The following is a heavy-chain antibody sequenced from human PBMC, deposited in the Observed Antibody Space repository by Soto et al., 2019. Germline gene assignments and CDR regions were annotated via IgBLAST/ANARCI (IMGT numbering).Heavy chain of an antibody. J-gene: IGHJ6*02. CDR2: INPKFGDT. D-gene: IGHD3-10*01. Sequence: QVQLVQSGAEVKEPGDSVRVSCEASGYTFTSYYIHWVRQAPGQGLEWMGWINPKFGDTTYAQDFQGRFSMTRDMSISPVYMELSRLTSGDTAIYSCARNMDYYYGPGSGNGHGFWGQGSTVTVFS. CDR1: GYTFTSYY. V-gene: IGHV1-2*02. CDR3: ARNMDYYYGPGSGNGHGF.